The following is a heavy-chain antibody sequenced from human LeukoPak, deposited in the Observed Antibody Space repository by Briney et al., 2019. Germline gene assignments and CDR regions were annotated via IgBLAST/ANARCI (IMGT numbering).Heavy chain of an antibody. J-gene: IGHJ6*02. CDR2: IYYSGST. CDR1: GGSISSYY. Sequence: SETLSLTCTVSGGSISSYYWSWIRQPPGKGLEWIGYIYYSGSTNYNPSLKSRVPISVDTSKNQFSLKLSSVTAADTAVYYCARHLIGMDVWGQGTTVTVSS. CDR3: ARHLIGMDV. V-gene: IGHV4-59*08.